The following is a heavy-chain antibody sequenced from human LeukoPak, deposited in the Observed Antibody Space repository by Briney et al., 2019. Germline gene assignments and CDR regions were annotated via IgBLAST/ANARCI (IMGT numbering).Heavy chain of an antibody. CDR2: ISSSGSTI. J-gene: IGHJ6*02. V-gene: IGHV3-48*03. CDR3: ARDDTAMVYYYYGMDV. D-gene: IGHD5-18*01. CDR1: GFTSSSYE. Sequence: GGSLRLSCAASGFTSSSYEMNWVRQAPGKGLEWVSYISSSGSTIYYADSVKGRFTISRDNAKNSLYLQMNSLRAEDTAVYYCARDDTAMVYYYYGMDVWGQGTTVTVSS.